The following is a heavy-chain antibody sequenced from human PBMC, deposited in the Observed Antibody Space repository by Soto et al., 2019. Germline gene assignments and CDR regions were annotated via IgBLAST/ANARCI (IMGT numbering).Heavy chain of an antibody. CDR3: ASSSVAGVAVANSD. D-gene: IGHD6-19*01. V-gene: IGHV5-51*01. Sequence: EVQLVQSGAEVKKPGESLKISCKGSGYTFTNYWIAWVRQLPGKGLEWMGIIFPGDSDTRYSPSFQGQVATSTDKSINTACLHVRSLKASDTAMYYCASSSVAGVAVANSDWGQGTLVTVSS. CDR1: GYTFTNYW. J-gene: IGHJ4*02. CDR2: IFPGDSDT.